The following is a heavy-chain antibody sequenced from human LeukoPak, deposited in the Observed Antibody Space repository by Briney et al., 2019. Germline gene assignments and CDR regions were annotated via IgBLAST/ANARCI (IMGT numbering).Heavy chain of an antibody. CDR1: GGSISSFY. J-gene: IGHJ4*02. CDR3: ARGDPTGRPGIGFDF. Sequence: PSETLSLTCTVSGGSISSFYRSWIRQPPGKGLEWIGFFHATRSTNYNPSLKSRVSISVDTSKNQVSLGLNSVTAADTAVYYCARGDPTGRPGIGFDFWGQGTLVTVSS. D-gene: IGHD1-26*01. V-gene: IGHV4-4*08. CDR2: FHATRST.